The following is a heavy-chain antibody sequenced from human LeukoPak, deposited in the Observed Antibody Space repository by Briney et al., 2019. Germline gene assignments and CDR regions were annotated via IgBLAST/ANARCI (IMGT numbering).Heavy chain of an antibody. Sequence: GESLRLSCVVSGFTFSNFAMSWVRQAPGKGLEWVSAISAGSINTYYADSVKGRFTISRDNSKNTLYLQVNSLRAEDTALYYFAKLGRRQEGPAAAGSFFDCWGQGTLVTVSS. V-gene: IGHV3-23*01. J-gene: IGHJ4*02. CDR1: GFTFSNFA. CDR3: AKLGRRQEGPAAAGSFFDC. CDR2: ISAGSINT. D-gene: IGHD6-13*01.